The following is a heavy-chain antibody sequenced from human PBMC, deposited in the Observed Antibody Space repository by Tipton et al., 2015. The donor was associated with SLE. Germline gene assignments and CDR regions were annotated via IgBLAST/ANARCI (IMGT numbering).Heavy chain of an antibody. CDR1: GGSISSYY. Sequence: TLSLTCTVSGGSISSYYWSWIRQPPGKGLEWIGYIFTSGSTNYNPPLKSRVTISVDTSKNQFSLKLSSVTAADTAVYYCARDRGITMVQGVIDGMDVWGQGTTVTVSS. D-gene: IGHD3-10*01. V-gene: IGHV4-4*08. J-gene: IGHJ6*02. CDR2: IFTSGST. CDR3: ARDRGITMVQGVIDGMDV.